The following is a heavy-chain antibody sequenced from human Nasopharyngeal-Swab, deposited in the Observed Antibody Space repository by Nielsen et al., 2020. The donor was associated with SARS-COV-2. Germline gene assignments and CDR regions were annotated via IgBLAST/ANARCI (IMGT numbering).Heavy chain of an antibody. CDR1: GGSVSSGSYY. D-gene: IGHD3-16*02. CDR3: ARLYDYVWGSYRYTSVVGAFDI. Sequence: SCTVSGGSVSSGSYYWSWIRQPPGKGLEWIGYIYYRGGTNYNPSLKSRVTISVDTSKNQFSLKLSSVTAADAAVYYCARLYDYVWGSYRYTSVVGAFDIWGQGTMVTVSS. V-gene: IGHV4-61*01. J-gene: IGHJ3*02. CDR2: IYYRGGT.